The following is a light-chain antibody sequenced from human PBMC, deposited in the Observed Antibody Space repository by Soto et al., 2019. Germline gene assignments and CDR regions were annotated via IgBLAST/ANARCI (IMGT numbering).Light chain of an antibody. J-gene: IGLJ1*01. Sequence: QSALTQPASVSDSPGQSITISCTGTSSDVGGSNFVSWYQQHPGKPPKIIIYDVANRPSGVSNRFYGSKSGSTASLIISRLQTEDEADYYCVSYTSSTTYVFGTGTKVTGL. CDR1: SSDVGGSNF. CDR2: DVA. CDR3: VSYTSSTTYV. V-gene: IGLV2-14*03.